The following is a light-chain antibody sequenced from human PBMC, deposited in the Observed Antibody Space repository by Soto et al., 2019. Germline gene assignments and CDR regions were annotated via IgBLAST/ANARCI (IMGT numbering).Light chain of an antibody. J-gene: IGKJ1*01. CDR2: GAS. V-gene: IGKV3-20*01. CDR1: QSVSSSY. Sequence: EIVLTQSPGTLSLSPGERATLSCRASQSVSSSYLAWYQHKPGQAPRLLIYGASSRATGIPDRFSGSGSGTAFTLTISSREPEDFAVYYCQQDGSSPWTFGQGTKVEIK. CDR3: QQDGSSPWT.